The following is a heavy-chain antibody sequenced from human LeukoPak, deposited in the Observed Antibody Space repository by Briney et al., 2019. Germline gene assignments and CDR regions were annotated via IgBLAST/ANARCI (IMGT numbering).Heavy chain of an antibody. CDR1: GYTFTSYD. D-gene: IGHD2-15*01. V-gene: IGHV1-8*01. J-gene: IGHJ4*02. CDR2: MNPNSGST. Sequence: EASVKVSCKASGYTFTSYDINWVRQATGQGLEWMAWMNPNSGSTGYAQKFQGRVTLIRDTSINTLYMELSSLTSEDTAVYYCARVFCPGDTCYLDYFDYWGQGTLVTVSS. CDR3: ARVFCPGDTCYLDYFDY.